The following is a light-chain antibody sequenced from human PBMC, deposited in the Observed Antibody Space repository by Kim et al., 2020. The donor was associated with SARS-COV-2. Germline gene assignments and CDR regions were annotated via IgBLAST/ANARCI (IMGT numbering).Light chain of an antibody. CDR2: DVT. CDR3: SSYSSSGAWV. Sequence: QSALTQPASVSGSPGQSITISCIGFSSDIGAYNFVSWFQQHPGKAPKLMIYDVTKWPSGISNRFSGSKSGNTASLTISGLQAEDEADDYCSSYSSSGAWVFGGGTKLTVL. CDR1: SSDIGAYNF. V-gene: IGLV2-14*03. J-gene: IGLJ3*02.